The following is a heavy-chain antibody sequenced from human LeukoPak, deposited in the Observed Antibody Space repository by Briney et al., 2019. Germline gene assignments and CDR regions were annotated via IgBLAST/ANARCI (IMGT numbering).Heavy chain of an antibody. D-gene: IGHD4-11*01. Sequence: ASVKVSYKASGYSFTSYGISWVRQAPGQGLEWMGWISAYNGNTNHAQKLQGRVTMTTDTSTSTAYMELRSLRSDDTAVYYCARNDSRGGSSDYWGQGTLVTVSS. CDR3: ARNDSRGGSSDY. CDR1: GYSFTSYG. V-gene: IGHV1-18*01. J-gene: IGHJ4*02. CDR2: ISAYNGNT.